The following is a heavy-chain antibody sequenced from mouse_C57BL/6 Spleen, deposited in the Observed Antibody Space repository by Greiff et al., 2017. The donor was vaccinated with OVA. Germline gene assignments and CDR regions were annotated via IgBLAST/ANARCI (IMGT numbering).Heavy chain of an antibody. D-gene: IGHD2-4*01. CDR2: ISSGSSTI. CDR1: GFTFSDYG. V-gene: IGHV5-17*01. CDR3: ALHDYDYDEDWYFDV. Sequence: EVKLVESGGGLVKPGGSLKLSCAASGFTFSDYGMHWVRQAPEKGLEWVAYISSGSSTIYYADTVTGRFTISRDNAKNTLFLQMTSLRSEDTAMYYGALHDYDYDEDWYFDVWGTGTTVTVAS. J-gene: IGHJ1*03.